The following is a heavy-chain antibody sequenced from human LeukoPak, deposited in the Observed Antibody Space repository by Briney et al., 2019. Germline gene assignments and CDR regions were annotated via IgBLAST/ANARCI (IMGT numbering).Heavy chain of an antibody. V-gene: IGHV3-23*01. CDR3: AKALDTYGYMRFDF. Sequence: GGSLRLSCAAPGFTFVSYAMTWVRQAPGKGLEWVSAINGGGDTTYYADSVKGRFTISRDKSKNTMHLQMNSLRAEDTALYYCAKALDTYGYMRFDFWGQGTLVTVSS. D-gene: IGHD5-18*01. CDR2: INGGGDTT. CDR1: GFTFVSYA. J-gene: IGHJ4*02.